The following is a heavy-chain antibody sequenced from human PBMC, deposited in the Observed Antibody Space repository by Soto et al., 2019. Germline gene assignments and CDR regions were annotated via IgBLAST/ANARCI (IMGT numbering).Heavy chain of an antibody. CDR3: ARHASIRYCSGGSCSDPVDAFDI. D-gene: IGHD2-15*01. J-gene: IGHJ3*02. Sequence: GESLKISCKGSGYSFTSYWISWVRQMPGKGLEWMGRIDPSDSYTNYSPSFQGHVTISADKSISTAYLQWSSLKASDTAMYYCARHASIRYCSGGSCSDPVDAFDIWGQGTMVTVSS. CDR1: GYSFTSYW. CDR2: IDPSDSYT. V-gene: IGHV5-10-1*01.